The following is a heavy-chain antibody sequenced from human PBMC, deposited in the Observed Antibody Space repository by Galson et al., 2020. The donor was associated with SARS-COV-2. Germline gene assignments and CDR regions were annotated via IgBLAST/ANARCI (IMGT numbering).Heavy chain of an antibody. J-gene: IGHJ4*02. Sequence: GASLKISCSASGFTFSSYAMHWVRQAPRKGLERVSLISCDGGSTYYADSVKGRFTISRDNSKNSLYLQMNSLRTEDTALYYCAKDPEMATRYSYFDYGGQGTLVTVSS. CDR2: ISCDGGST. CDR1: GFTFSSYA. V-gene: IGHV3-43*01. CDR3: AKDPEMATRYSYFDY. D-gene: IGHD5-12*01.